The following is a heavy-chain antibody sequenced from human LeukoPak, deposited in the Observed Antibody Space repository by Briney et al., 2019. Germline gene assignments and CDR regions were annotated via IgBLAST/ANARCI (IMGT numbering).Heavy chain of an antibody. V-gene: IGHV3-11*01. D-gene: IGHD2/OR15-2a*01. CDR2: ISSRGTNI. Sequence: GGSLRLSREASGFTFSNYYLNWIRQAPGKDMAWLSYISSRGTNIYYTDSVKGRFSISRDNAKNSLSLQRNSLRAEDTAVYYCARDGSRSGLYYFDLWGQGILVTVSS. J-gene: IGHJ4*02. CDR1: GFTFSNYY. CDR3: ARDGSRSGLYYFDL.